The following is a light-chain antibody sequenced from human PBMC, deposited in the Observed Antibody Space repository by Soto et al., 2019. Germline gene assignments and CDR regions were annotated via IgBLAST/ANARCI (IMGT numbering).Light chain of an antibody. J-gene: IGKJ2*01. CDR2: DAS. CDR1: QSVSSY. V-gene: IGKV3-11*01. CDR3: QQRSNLPPT. Sequence: EIVLTQSPATLSLSPGERATLSCRASQSVSSYLAWYQQKPGQAPRLLIYDASNRATGIPARFSGSGSGTVFTLTLSSLEPEDFAVYYCQQRSNLPPTFGQGTKLEIK.